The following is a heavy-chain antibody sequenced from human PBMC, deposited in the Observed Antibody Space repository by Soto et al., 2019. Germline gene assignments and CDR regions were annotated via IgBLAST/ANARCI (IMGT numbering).Heavy chain of an antibody. CDR2: INHSGST. J-gene: IGHJ6*03. Sequence: SETLSLTCAVYGGSFSGYYWSWIRQPPGKGLEWIGEINHSGSTNYNPSLKSRVTISVDTSISTAYMELSRLRSDDTAVYYCARDRGSSSWSQKYYYYYMDVWGKGTTVTVSS. D-gene: IGHD6-13*01. V-gene: IGHV4-34*01. CDR1: GGSFSGYY. CDR3: ARDRGSSSWSQKYYYYYMDV.